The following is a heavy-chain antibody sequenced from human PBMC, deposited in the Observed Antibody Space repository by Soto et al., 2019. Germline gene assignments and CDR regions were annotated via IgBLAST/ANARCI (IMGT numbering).Heavy chain of an antibody. CDR3: AHCSANPTFDI. CDR1: GFSLSTSGEG. D-gene: IGHD6-19*01. V-gene: IGHV2-5*02. CDR2: IYWDNYK. J-gene: IGHJ3*02. Sequence: QITLKESGPALVKPTQTLTLTCSFSGFSLSTSGEGVGWIRQSPGKALEWLALIYWDNYKRYIPSLKNRLSITKDTSKNQVVLTVTYMGPMDTATYYCAHCSANPTFDIWGQGTVVTVSS.